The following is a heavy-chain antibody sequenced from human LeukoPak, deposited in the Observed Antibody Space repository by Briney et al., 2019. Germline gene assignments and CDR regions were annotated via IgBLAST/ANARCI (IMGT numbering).Heavy chain of an antibody. CDR1: GGTFSSYA. D-gene: IGHD5-12*01. CDR3: ARFDIVATGVLDYFDY. Sequence: ASVKVSCKASGGTFSSYAISWVRQAPGQGLEWMGGIIPIFGTANYAQKFQGRVTITADESTSTAYMELSSLRSEDTAVYYCARFDIVATGVLDYFDYWGQGTPVTVSS. V-gene: IGHV1-69*13. CDR2: IIPIFGTA. J-gene: IGHJ4*02.